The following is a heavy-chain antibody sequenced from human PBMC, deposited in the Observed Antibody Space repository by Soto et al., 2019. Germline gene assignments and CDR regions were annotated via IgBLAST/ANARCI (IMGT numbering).Heavy chain of an antibody. CDR3: ATWHEREHAYDV. V-gene: IGHV3-53*01. J-gene: IGHJ3*01. CDR1: GFTISGKKY. D-gene: IGHD1-1*01. Sequence: ESGGGLIQPGESLRLSCVAFGFTISGKKYVAWVRQAPGKGLEWVSALYDVDGSFYADSVKGRFTTSSDSSKTTVYLQMNDLRPDDTGVYYCATWHEREHAYDVWGQGTTVTVSS. CDR2: LYDVDGS.